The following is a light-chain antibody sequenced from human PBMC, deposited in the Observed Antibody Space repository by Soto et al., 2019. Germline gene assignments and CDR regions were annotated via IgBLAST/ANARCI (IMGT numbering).Light chain of an antibody. CDR2: EVS. Sequence: QSALTQPPSTSGSPGQSVTISCTGTSSDVGAYNYVSWYQQHPGKAPKLMISEVSKRPSGVPDRFSGSKSGNTASLTVSGRQADDEADYYCSSYAGSNIFVFGTGTKLTVL. J-gene: IGLJ1*01. CDR3: SSYAGSNIFV. CDR1: SSDVGAYNY. V-gene: IGLV2-8*01.